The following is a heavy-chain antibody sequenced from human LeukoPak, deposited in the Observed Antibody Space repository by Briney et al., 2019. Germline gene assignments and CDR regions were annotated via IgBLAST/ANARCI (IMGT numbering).Heavy chain of an antibody. V-gene: IGHV4-59*01. Sequence: SETLSLTCTVSGGSISSYYWSWIRQPPGRGLEWIGYIYYSGSTNYNPSLKSRVTISVGTSKNQFSLKLSSVTAADTAVYYCARGGELKVGPAFDIWGQGTMVTVSS. J-gene: IGHJ3*02. CDR2: IYYSGST. CDR3: ARGGELKVGPAFDI. CDR1: GGSISSYY. D-gene: IGHD3-10*01.